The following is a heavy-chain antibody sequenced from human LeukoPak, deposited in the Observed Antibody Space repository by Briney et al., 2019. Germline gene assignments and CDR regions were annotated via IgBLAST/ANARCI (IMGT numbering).Heavy chain of an antibody. CDR2: MNPNSGNT. V-gene: IGHV1-8*01. CDR1: GYTFTSYD. D-gene: IGHD6-19*01. J-gene: IGHJ4*02. Sequence: GASVTVSCTASGYTFTSYDINWVRQATGQGLEWMGWMNPNSGNTGYAQKFQGRVTMTRNTSISTAYMELSSLRSEDTAVYYCARRSSGVDFDYWGQGTLVTVSS. CDR3: ARRSSGVDFDY.